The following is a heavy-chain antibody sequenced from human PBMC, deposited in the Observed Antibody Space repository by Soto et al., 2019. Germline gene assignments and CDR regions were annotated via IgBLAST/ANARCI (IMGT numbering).Heavy chain of an antibody. D-gene: IGHD3-9*01. CDR2: IYYSGST. CDR1: GGSISSYY. V-gene: IGHV4-59*08. Sequence: SETLSLTCTVSGGSISSYYWSWIRQPPGKGLEWIGYIYYSGSTNYNPSLKSRVTISVDTSKNQFSLKLSSVTAADTAVYYCAKSGRYYDILTGYYKDLQFDYWGQGTLVTVSS. J-gene: IGHJ4*02. CDR3: AKSGRYYDILTGYYKDLQFDY.